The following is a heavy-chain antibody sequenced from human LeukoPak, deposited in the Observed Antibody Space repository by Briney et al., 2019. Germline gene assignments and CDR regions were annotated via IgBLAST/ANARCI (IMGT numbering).Heavy chain of an antibody. CDR1: GGSISSYY. CDR3: ARWDPGIVATIRGDAFDI. V-gene: IGHV4-59*01. Sequence: SETLSLTCTVSGGSISSYYWSWIRQPPGKGLEWIGYIYYSGSTNYNPSLKSRVTISVDTSKNQFSLKLSSVTAADTAVYYCARWDPGIVATIRGDAFDIWGQGTMVTVSS. CDR2: IYYSGST. D-gene: IGHD5-12*01. J-gene: IGHJ3*02.